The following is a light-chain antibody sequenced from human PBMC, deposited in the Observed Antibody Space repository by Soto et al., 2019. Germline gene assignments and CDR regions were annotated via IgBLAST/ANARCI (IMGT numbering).Light chain of an antibody. Sequence: EIVLTQSPGTLSLSPGERATLSCRASQSVSSSYLAWYQQKPGQAPWLLIYGASRRASGVPDRFSGSGSGTAFTLTISGLEPEDFAVYYCHHYDSSPFNFGQGARVDI. CDR1: QSVSSSY. J-gene: IGKJ5*01. V-gene: IGKV3-20*01. CDR2: GAS. CDR3: HHYDSSPFN.